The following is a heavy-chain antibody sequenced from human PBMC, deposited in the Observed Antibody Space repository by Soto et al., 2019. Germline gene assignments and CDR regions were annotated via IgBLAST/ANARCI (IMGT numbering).Heavy chain of an antibody. V-gene: IGHV3-21*01. CDR3: VRDENYDRPPS. CDR1: GFTFSSYN. Sequence: GGSLRLSCAASGFTFSSYNMNWVRQAPGKGLEWAASISPSSSYMYHADSVKGRFTISRDNDKKSLYLQMNNLRAEDTAVYYCVRDENYDRPPSWGQGTLVTVSS. D-gene: IGHD3-22*01. CDR2: ISPSSSYM. J-gene: IGHJ5*02.